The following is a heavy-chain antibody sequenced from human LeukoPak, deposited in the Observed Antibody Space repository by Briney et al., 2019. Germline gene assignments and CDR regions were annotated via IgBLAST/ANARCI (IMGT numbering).Heavy chain of an antibody. CDR2: IYSGGST. Sequence: GGSLRLSCAASGFTVSSNYMSWVRQAPGKGLEWVSVIYSGGSTYYADSVKGRFTISRDNSKNTLYLQMNSLRAEDTAVYYCARAHRYYDSLYWGQGTLVTVSS. CDR3: ARAHRYYDSLY. J-gene: IGHJ4*02. D-gene: IGHD3-22*01. CDR1: GFTVSSNY. V-gene: IGHV3-53*01.